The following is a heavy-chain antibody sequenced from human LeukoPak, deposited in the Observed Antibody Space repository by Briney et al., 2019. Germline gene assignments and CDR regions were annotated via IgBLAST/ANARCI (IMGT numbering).Heavy chain of an antibody. V-gene: IGHV3-48*04. CDR1: GFTFSSYT. CDR3: ARVSDLCGGDCYSDY. CDR2: ISSSADTI. Sequence: GGSLRLSCAASGFTFSSYTMNWVRQAPGKGLEWVSDISSSADTIYNANSVKGRFAISRDNAKKSLYLQMNSLRAEDTAVYYCARVSDLCGGDCYSDYWGQGTRVTVSS. D-gene: IGHD2-21*02. J-gene: IGHJ4*02.